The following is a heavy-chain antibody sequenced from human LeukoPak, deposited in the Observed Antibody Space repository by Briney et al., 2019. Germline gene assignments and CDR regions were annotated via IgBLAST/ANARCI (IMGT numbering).Heavy chain of an antibody. Sequence: SSETLSLTCAVYGGSFSSYYWSWIRQPPGKGLEWIGEINHSGSTNYNPSLKSRVTISVDTSKNQFSLKLSSVTAADTAVYYCASNGYSYDYWGQGTLVTVSS. V-gene: IGHV4-34*01. CDR3: ASNGYSYDY. J-gene: IGHJ4*02. CDR1: GGSFSSYY. D-gene: IGHD5-18*01. CDR2: INHSGST.